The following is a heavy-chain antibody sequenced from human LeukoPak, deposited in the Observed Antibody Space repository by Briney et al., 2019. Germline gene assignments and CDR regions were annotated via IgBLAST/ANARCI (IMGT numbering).Heavy chain of an antibody. V-gene: IGHV4-4*07. CDR3: ARDKLGGYLYYFDY. J-gene: IGHJ4*02. Sequence: SETLSLTCTVPGGSISSYYWSWIRQPAGKGLEWIGRIYTSGSTNYNPSLKSRVTMSVDTSKNQFSLKLSSVTAADTAVYYCARDKLGGYLYYFDYWGQGTLVTVSS. CDR2: IYTSGST. CDR1: GGSISSYY. D-gene: IGHD3-22*01.